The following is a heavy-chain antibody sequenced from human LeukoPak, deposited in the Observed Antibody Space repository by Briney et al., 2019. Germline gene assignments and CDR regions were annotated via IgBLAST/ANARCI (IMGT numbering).Heavy chain of an antibody. CDR3: ATGSCSSSTCYRRY. D-gene: IGHD2-2*02. V-gene: IGHV3-23*01. J-gene: IGHJ4*02. Sequence: PGGSLRLSCAASGLTFSIYTMNWVRQAPGKGLEWVSGISGSGDSTYYADSVKGRFTISRDNSKNTLHLQMNSLRAADTAVFYCATGSCSSSTCYRRYWGQGTLVTVSS. CDR2: ISGSGDST. CDR1: GLTFSIYT.